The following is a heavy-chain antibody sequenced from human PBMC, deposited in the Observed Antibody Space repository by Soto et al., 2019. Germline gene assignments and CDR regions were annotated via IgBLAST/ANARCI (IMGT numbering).Heavy chain of an antibody. CDR3: AKPNLFCSSTSCYDY. D-gene: IGHD2-2*01. CDR1: GFTSSSYA. Sequence: GGSLRLSCAASGFTSSSYAMSWVRQAPGKGLEWVSVISGSGGLTNYADSVKGRFSISRDNSKNTLYLQMNSLRAEDTAVYYCAKPNLFCSSTSCYDYWGQGTLVTVSS. CDR2: ISGSGGLT. J-gene: IGHJ4*02. V-gene: IGHV3-23*01.